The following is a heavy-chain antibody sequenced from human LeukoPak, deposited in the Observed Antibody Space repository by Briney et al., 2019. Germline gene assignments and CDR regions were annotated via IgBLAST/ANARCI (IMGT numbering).Heavy chain of an antibody. CDR2: IYYSGST. CDR1: GGSISSYY. CDR3: ARAKRGGYYFDY. V-gene: IGHV4-59*01. Sequence: SETLFLTCTVSGGSISSYYWSWIRQPPGKGLEWIGYIYYSGSTNYNPSLKSRVTISVDTSKNQFSLKLSSVTAADTAVYYCARAKRGGYYFDYWGQGTLVTVSS. D-gene: IGHD3-16*01. J-gene: IGHJ4*02.